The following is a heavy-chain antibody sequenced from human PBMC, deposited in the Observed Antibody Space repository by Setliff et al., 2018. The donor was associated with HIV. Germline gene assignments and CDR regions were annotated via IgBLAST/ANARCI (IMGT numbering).Heavy chain of an antibody. J-gene: IGHJ3*02. CDR1: GYSFTSYW. D-gene: IGHD1-26*01. Sequence: GESLKISCKGSGYSFTSYWIGWVRQMPGKGLEWMGIIYPGDSDTRYSPSFQGQVTISADKSISTAYLQWSSLKASDAAMYYCARQRSKWELLPFDAFDIWGQGTMVTVSS. V-gene: IGHV5-51*01. CDR3: ARQRSKWELLPFDAFDI. CDR2: IYPGDSDT.